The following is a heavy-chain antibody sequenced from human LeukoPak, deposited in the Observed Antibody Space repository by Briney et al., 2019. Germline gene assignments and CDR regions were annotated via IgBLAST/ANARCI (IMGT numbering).Heavy chain of an antibody. Sequence: ASVNISCKDSGGTFSTYTLNWVRQAPGQGLEWMGRIDPLRDIVNYAQKFQGRVTITADKSSNTAYMELASLTSEDTAVYYCARVDDSSGYYLFDYWGQGTLVTVSS. V-gene: IGHV1-69*02. J-gene: IGHJ4*02. CDR1: GGTFSTYT. CDR2: IDPLRDIV. CDR3: ARVDDSSGYYLFDY. D-gene: IGHD3-22*01.